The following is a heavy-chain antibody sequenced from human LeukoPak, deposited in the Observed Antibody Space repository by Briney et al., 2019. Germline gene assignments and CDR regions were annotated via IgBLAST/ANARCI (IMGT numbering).Heavy chain of an antibody. D-gene: IGHD3-9*01. CDR1: GYTFTSYY. Sequence: ASVKVSCKASGYTFTSYYMHWVRQAPGQGLEWMGWINPNSGGTNYAQKFQGRVTMTRDTSISTAYMELSRLRSDDTAVYYCARSYDILTGYPAGVKSLDYWGQGTLVTVSS. V-gene: IGHV1-2*02. CDR2: INPNSGGT. CDR3: ARSYDILTGYPAGVKSLDY. J-gene: IGHJ4*02.